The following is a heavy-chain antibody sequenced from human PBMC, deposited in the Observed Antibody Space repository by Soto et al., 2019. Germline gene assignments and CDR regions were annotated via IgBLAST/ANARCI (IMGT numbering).Heavy chain of an antibody. V-gene: IGHV4-59*12. CDR2: IYYSGST. D-gene: IGHD3-10*01. Sequence: TLSLTCTVSGGSMSSYYWSWIRQPPGKGLEWIGYIYYSGSTNYNPSLKSRVTISVDTSKNQFSLKLSSVTAADTAVYYCATMVRGVSNRRNYGMDVWGQGTTVTVSS. CDR3: ATMVRGVSNRRNYGMDV. CDR1: GGSMSSYY. J-gene: IGHJ6*02.